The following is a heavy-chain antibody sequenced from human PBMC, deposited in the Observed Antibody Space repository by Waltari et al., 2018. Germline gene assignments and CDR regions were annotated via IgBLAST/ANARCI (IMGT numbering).Heavy chain of an antibody. V-gene: IGHV4-39*01. CDR2: MSYGGAT. J-gene: IGHJ3*01. CDR1: GGSITSNRHY. CDR3: ATYLGASLGTAAFDV. D-gene: IGHD1-1*01. Sequence: QLQLQESGPGLVKPSETLSLTCSVSGGSITSNRHYWVWIRQPPGQGLEWIGTMSYGGATYSSPSLNSRVTISRDTSKNQLSLKLASMTAADTAVYFCATYLGASLGTAAFDVWGQGTMVTVSS.